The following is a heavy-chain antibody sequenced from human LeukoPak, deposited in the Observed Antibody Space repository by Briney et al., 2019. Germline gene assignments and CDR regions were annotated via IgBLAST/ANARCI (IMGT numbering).Heavy chain of an antibody. CDR1: GGSISSSSYY. CDR2: IYYSGST. V-gene: IGHV4-39*07. J-gene: IGHJ5*02. D-gene: IGHD4-11*01. Sequence: SETLSLTCTVSGGSISSSSYYWGWIRQPPGKGLEWIGSIYYSGSTYYSPPLKSRVSISVDTSKNQFSLKLSSVTAADTAVYYCARDRSYSKGWFDPWGQGTLVTVSS. CDR3: ARDRSYSKGWFDP.